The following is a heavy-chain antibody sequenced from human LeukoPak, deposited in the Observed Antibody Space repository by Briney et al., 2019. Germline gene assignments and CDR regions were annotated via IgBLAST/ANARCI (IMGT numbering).Heavy chain of an antibody. CDR2: ISSSSSYI. CDR1: GFTFSSYS. D-gene: IGHD2-21*02. V-gene: IGHV3-21*01. CDR3: ARDRVYCGGDCYYYFDY. J-gene: IGHJ4*02. Sequence: KPGGSLRLSCAASGFTFSSYSMNWVRQAPGKGLEWVSSISSSSSYIYYADSVKGRFTISRDNAKNSLYLQMNSLRAEDTAVYYCARDRVYCGGDCYYYFDYWGQGTLVTVSS.